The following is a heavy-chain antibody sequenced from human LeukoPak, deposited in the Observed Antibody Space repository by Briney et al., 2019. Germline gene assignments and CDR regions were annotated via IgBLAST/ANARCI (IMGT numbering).Heavy chain of an antibody. D-gene: IGHD1-1*01. CDR1: GYTFTSYD. CDR2: MNPNSGNT. V-gene: IGHV1-8*03. Sequence: VSVKVSCKASGYTFTSYDINWVRQATGQGLEWMGWMNPNSGNTGYAQKFQGRVTITRNTSISTAYMELSSLRSEDTAVYYCARQRNSRASDAFDIWGQGTMVTVSS. J-gene: IGHJ3*02. CDR3: ARQRNSRASDAFDI.